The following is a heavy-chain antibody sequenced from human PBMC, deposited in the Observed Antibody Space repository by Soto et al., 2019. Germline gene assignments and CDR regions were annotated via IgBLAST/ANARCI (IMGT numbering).Heavy chain of an antibody. V-gene: IGHV4-4*07. CDR2: IYTSGST. J-gene: IGHJ3*02. Sequence: QVQLQESGPGLVKPSETLSLTCTVSGGSISSYYWSWIRQPAGKGLEWIGRIYTSGSTNYNPSLTSRVTMSVDTSKNQCSLKLSSVTAADTAVYYCARDSIKHYYDSSGYYGPHAFDIWGQGTMVTVSS. CDR3: ARDSIKHYYDSSGYYGPHAFDI. CDR1: GGSISSYY. D-gene: IGHD3-22*01.